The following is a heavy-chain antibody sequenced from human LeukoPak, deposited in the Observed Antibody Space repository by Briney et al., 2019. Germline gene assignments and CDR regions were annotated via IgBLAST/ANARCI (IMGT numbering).Heavy chain of an antibody. CDR1: GGSFSGYY. D-gene: IGHD2/OR15-2a*01. CDR3: ARDFLNFDY. J-gene: IGHJ4*02. Sequence: SETLSLTCAVYGGSFSGYYWSWIRQPPGKGLEWIGEINHSGSTNYNPSLKSRVTISVDTSKNQFSLKLSSVTAADTAVYYCARDFLNFDYWGQGTLVTVSS. V-gene: IGHV4-34*01. CDR2: INHSGST.